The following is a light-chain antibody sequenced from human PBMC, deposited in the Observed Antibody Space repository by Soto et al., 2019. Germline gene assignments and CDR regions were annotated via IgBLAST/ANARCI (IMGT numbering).Light chain of an antibody. J-gene: IGLJ1*01. CDR1: SHDVGRYDY. CDR3: NSYTSSNTLV. CDR2: EVT. Sequence: QSALTQPASVSGSPGQSITISCTGTSHDVGRYDYVSWYQQHPGKAPKILIYEVTYRPSGVSNRFSASKSGDTASLTISGLQPEDEADYYCNSYTSSNTLVFGTGTMVTVL. V-gene: IGLV2-14*01.